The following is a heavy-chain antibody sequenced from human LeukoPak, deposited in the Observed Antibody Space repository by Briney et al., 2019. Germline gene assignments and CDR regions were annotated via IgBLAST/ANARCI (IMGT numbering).Heavy chain of an antibody. J-gene: IGHJ6*03. CDR2: IIPIFGTA. Sequence: SVKVPCKASGGTFSSYAISWVRQAPGQGLEWMGRIIPIFGTANYAQKFQGRVTITTDESTSTAYMELSSLRSEDTAVYYCARDRYYYGSGIGYYMDVWGKGTTVTVSS. CDR1: GGTFSSYA. V-gene: IGHV1-69*05. D-gene: IGHD3-10*01. CDR3: ARDRYYYGSGIGYYMDV.